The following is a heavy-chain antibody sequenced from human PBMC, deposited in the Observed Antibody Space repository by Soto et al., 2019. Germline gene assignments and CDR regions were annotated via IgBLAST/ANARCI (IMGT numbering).Heavy chain of an antibody. CDR3: ARQVQSTIFGVAYYYYYGMDV. V-gene: IGHV1-69*06. Sequence: ASVKVSCKASGGTFSSYAISWVRQAPGQGLEWMGGIIPIFGTANYAQKFQGRVTITADKSTSTAYMELSSLRSEDTAVYYCARQVQSTIFGVAYYYYYGMDVWGQGTTVTVSS. D-gene: IGHD3-3*01. CDR1: GGTFSSYA. J-gene: IGHJ6*02. CDR2: IIPIFGTA.